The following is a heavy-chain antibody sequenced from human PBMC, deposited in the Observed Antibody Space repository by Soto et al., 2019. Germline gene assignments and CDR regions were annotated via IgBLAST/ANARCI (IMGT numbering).Heavy chain of an antibody. Sequence: PSETLSLTCAVYGGSFSGYYWSWIRQPPGKGLEWIGEINHSGSTNYNPSLKSRVTISVDTSKNQFSLKLSSVTAADTAVYYCARGVRYSSSWYPRWFDPWGQGTLVTVSS. CDR3: ARGVRYSSSWYPRWFDP. J-gene: IGHJ5*02. CDR2: INHSGST. CDR1: GGSFSGYY. D-gene: IGHD6-13*01. V-gene: IGHV4-34*01.